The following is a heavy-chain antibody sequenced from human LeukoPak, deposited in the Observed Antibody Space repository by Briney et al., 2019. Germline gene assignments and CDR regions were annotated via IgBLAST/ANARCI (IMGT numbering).Heavy chain of an antibody. CDR3: AKDMGYCSSATCYGLDY. CDR1: GFTFSSYA. D-gene: IGHD2-2*01. V-gene: IGHV3-23*01. J-gene: IGHJ4*02. CDR2: FSGGGGTT. Sequence: GGSLRLSCAASGFTFSSYAMSWVRQAPGKGLEWVSTFSGGGGTTYYADSVKGRFTISRDNSKNTLFLQMNSLRDEDTAIYYRAKDMGYCSSATCYGLDYWGQGTLVTVSS.